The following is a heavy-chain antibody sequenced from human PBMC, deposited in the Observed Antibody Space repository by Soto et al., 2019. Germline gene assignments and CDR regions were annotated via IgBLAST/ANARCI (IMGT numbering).Heavy chain of an antibody. CDR2: IYYSGST. CDR1: GGSISSYY. J-gene: IGHJ4*02. V-gene: IGHV4-59*08. Sequence: QVQLQESGPGLVKPSETLSLTCTVSGGSISSYYWSWIRQPPGKGLEWIGYIYYSGSTNYNPSLTRRVTISVDTSKNQFSRKLSSVTAADTAVYYCARYVDYWGQGTLVTVSS. CDR3: ARYVDY.